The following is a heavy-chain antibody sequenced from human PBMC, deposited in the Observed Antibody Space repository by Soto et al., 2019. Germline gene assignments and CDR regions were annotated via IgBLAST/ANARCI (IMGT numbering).Heavy chain of an antibody. Sequence: LRLSCAASGFTFSSYGMHWVRQAPGKGLEWVAVISYDGSNKYYADSVKGRFTISRDNSKNTLYLQMNSLRAEDTAVYYCAKAMAVQLWLPSPFDYRGQGTLVTVSS. J-gene: IGHJ4*02. CDR3: AKAMAVQLWLPSPFDY. D-gene: IGHD5-18*01. CDR1: GFTFSSYG. CDR2: ISYDGSNK. V-gene: IGHV3-30*18.